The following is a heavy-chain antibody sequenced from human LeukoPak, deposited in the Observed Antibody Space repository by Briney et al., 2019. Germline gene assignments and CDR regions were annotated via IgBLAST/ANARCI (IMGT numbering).Heavy chain of an antibody. CDR2: MNPNSGNT. J-gene: IGHJ4*02. Sequence: GASVKVSCKASGYTFTSYDINWVRQATGQGLEWMGWMNPNSGNTGYAQKFQGRVTMTRNTSISTAYMELSSLRSEDTAVYYCARQMTTVTDFDYWGQGTLVTVSS. CDR1: GYTFTSYD. D-gene: IGHD4-17*01. CDR3: ARQMTTVTDFDY. V-gene: IGHV1-8*01.